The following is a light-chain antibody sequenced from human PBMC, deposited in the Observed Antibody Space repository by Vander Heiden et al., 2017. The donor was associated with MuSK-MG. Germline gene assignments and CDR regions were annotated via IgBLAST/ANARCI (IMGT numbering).Light chain of an antibody. CDR3: CSYAGSYTFV. Sequence: QSALTQPRSVSGSPGQSVTISCTGTSSDVGGYNYVSWYQQHPGKAPKLMMYDVSKRPSGVPDRFSGSKSGNTASLTISGLQAEDEADYDCCSYAGSYTFVFGGGTKL. CDR1: SSDVGGYNY. V-gene: IGLV2-11*01. CDR2: DVS. J-gene: IGLJ2*01.